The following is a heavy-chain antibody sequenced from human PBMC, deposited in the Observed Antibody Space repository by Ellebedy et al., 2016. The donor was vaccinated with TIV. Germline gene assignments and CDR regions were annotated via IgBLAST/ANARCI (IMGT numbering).Heavy chain of an antibody. J-gene: IGHJ4*02. V-gene: IGHV3-11*01. CDR1: GFTFSGYY. CDR3: ARVGEVATDATRDY. CDR2: ISYSGDIM. D-gene: IGHD6-25*01. Sequence: PGGSLRLSCAASGFTFSGYYMRWFRQAPGKGPEWVSYISYSGDIMYYADSVKGRFTTSRDNAGNSLYLQMNSLRAEDTAVYYCARVGEVATDATRDYWGQGTLVIVSS.